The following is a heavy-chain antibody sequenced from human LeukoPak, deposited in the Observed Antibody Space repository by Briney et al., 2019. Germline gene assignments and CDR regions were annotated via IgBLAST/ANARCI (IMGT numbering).Heavy chain of an antibody. Sequence: SETLSLTCAVYGGSFSGYYWSWIRQPPGKGLEWIGEINHSGSTNYNPSLKSRVTISVDTSKNQFSLKLSSVTAADTAVYYCARHRLTGGAFDYWGQGTLVTVSS. CDR1: GGSFSGYY. CDR2: INHSGST. J-gene: IGHJ4*02. CDR3: ARHRLTGGAFDY. D-gene: IGHD1-20*01. V-gene: IGHV4-34*01.